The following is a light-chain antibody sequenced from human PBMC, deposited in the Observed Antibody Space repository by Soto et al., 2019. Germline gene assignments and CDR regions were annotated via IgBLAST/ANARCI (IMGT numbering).Light chain of an antibody. V-gene: IGLV1-44*01. Sequence: QSVLTQPPSASGTPGKRVTISCSGSSSNIGSKTVNWYQQLPGTAPKLLVFSNNQRPSGVPDRFSGSKSGTSASLAISGLQSEDEANYYCAAWDDSLNGPVFGGGTKLTVL. CDR3: AAWDDSLNGPV. CDR1: SSNIGSKT. CDR2: SNN. J-gene: IGLJ2*01.